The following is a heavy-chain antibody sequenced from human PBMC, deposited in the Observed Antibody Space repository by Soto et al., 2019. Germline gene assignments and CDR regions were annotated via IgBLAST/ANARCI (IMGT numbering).Heavy chain of an antibody. Sequence: PSETLSLTCSVSGGSINSSSYFWGWVRQPPGKGLVWIGSIYYSGSTYYNPSLRSRVTISVDTSKNQFSLKLSSVTAADTAVFYCARHYSSGSRNWFDPWGQGTLVTVSS. V-gene: IGHV4-39*01. D-gene: IGHD6-19*01. CDR3: ARHYSSGSRNWFDP. CDR2: IYYSGST. CDR1: GGSINSSSYF. J-gene: IGHJ5*02.